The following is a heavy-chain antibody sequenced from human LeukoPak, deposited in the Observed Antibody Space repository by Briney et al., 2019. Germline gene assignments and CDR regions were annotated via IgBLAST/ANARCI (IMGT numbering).Heavy chain of an antibody. CDR1: GGTFSSYA. CDR2: IIPIFGTA. J-gene: IGHJ3*02. V-gene: IGHV1-69*01. D-gene: IGHD2-2*01. Sequence: GSSVKVSCKASGGTFSSYAISWVRQAPGQGLEWMGGIIPIFGTANYAQKFQGRVTITADESTSTAYMELSSLRSEDTAVYYCAGGEDIVVVPAAIKGYAFDIWGQGTMVTVSS. CDR3: AGGEDIVVVPAAIKGYAFDI.